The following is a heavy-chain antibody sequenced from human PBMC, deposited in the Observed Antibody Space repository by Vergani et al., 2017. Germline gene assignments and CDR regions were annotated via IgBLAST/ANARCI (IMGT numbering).Heavy chain of an antibody. D-gene: IGHD2-2*01. V-gene: IGHV1-18*01. J-gene: IGHJ3*02. Sequence: QVQLVQSGAEVKKPGASVKVSCKASGYTFTSYGISWVRQAPGQGLEWMGWISAYNGNTNYAQKLQGRVTMTTDTSTSTAYMELRSLRSDDTAVYYCARRTSCYVAPCYELQRNAFDIWGQGTMVTVSS. CDR1: GYTFTSYG. CDR3: ARRTSCYVAPCYELQRNAFDI. CDR2: ISAYNGNT.